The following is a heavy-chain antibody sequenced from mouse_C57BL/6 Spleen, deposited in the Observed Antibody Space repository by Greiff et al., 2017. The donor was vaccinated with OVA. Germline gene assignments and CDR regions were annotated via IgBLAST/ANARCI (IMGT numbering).Heavy chain of an antibody. J-gene: IGHJ1*03. D-gene: IGHD2-14*01. CDR3: ARDGDYRGYFDV. CDR1: GFTFSDYY. Sequence: EVQRVESEGGLVQPGSSMKLSCTASGFTFSDYYMAWVRQVPEKGLEWVANINYDGSSTYYLDSLKSRFIISRDNAKNILYLQRSSLKSEDTATYYCARDGDYRGYFDVWGTGTTVTVSS. V-gene: IGHV5-16*01. CDR2: INYDGSST.